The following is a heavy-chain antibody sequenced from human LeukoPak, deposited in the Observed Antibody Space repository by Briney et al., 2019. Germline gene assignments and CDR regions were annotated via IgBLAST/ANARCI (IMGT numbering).Heavy chain of an antibody. CDR3: ARGSATSRPYYLDY. CDR2: ITSGGST. J-gene: IGHJ4*02. V-gene: IGHV3-23*01. Sequence: GGSLRLSCAASGFVFNNYVMTWVRQAPGKGLDWFSAITSGGSTYYADSVKGRFTVSRDSSKSTLYLQMTSLTAEDTAIYYCARGSATSRPYYLDYWGRGTLVTVSS. CDR1: GFVFNNYV. D-gene: IGHD3-10*01.